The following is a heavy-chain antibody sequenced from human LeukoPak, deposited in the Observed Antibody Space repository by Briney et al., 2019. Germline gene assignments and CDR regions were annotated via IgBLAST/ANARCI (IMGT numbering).Heavy chain of an antibody. J-gene: IGHJ5*02. D-gene: IGHD5-18*01. CDR1: GYPFTTWE. CDR2: VHPNSGNT. Sequence: ASVKVSCKTSGYPFTTWEINWVRQAAGQGLEWMGWVHPNSGNTAYAQKFQGRVTMTRDTSISTAYMELSSLRSEDTAVYYCARDPGYGANWFDPWGQGTLVTVSS. V-gene: IGHV1-8*01. CDR3: ARDPGYGANWFDP.